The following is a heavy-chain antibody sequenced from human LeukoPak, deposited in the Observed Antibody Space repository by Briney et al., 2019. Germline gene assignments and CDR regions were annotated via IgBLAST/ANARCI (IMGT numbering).Heavy chain of an antibody. Sequence: SETLSLTCTVSGGSISSGGYYWSWIRQHLGKGLEWIGYIYYSGSTYYNPSLKSRVTISVDTSKNQFSLKLSSVTAADTAVYYCARMHYYDSSGYNNNWFDPWGQGTLVTVSS. D-gene: IGHD3-22*01. CDR1: GGSISSGGYY. CDR3: ARMHYYDSSGYNNNWFDP. CDR2: IYYSGST. V-gene: IGHV4-31*03. J-gene: IGHJ5*02.